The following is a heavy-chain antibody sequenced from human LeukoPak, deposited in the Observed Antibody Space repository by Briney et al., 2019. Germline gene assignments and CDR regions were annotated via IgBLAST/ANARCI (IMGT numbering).Heavy chain of an antibody. CDR3: ANTGYNYEFDY. J-gene: IGHJ4*02. Sequence: GGSLRLSCAASGFTFSTYWMHWVRQAPGKGLVWISRINRDGSGITYADSVKGRFTISRDNAKSILYLQMNSLRAEDTAVYYCANTGYNYEFDYWGQGTLSPSPQ. V-gene: IGHV3-74*01. CDR2: INRDGSGI. CDR1: GFTFSTYW. D-gene: IGHD5-18*01.